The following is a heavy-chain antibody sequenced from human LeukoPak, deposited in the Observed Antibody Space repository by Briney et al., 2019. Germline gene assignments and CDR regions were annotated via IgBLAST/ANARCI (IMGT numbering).Heavy chain of an antibody. V-gene: IGHV4-34*01. CDR2: INHSGST. J-gene: IGHJ4*02. CDR1: GGSFSGYY. D-gene: IGHD3-10*01. Sequence: SETLSRTCAVYGGSFSGYYWSWIRQPPGKGLEWIGEINHSGSTNYNPSLKSRVTISVDTSKNQFSLKLSSVTAADTAVYYCARHSIRSYYYGSGTRGYYFDYWGQGTLVTVSS. CDR3: ARHSIRSYYYGSGTRGYYFDY.